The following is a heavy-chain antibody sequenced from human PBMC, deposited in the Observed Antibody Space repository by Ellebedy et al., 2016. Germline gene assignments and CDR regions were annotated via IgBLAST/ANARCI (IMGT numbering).Heavy chain of an antibody. CDR1: GFTFSSYG. Sequence: GGSLRLXXAASGFTFSSYGMHWVRQAPGKGLEWVAVISNDGSNNFYADSVKGRFTISRDNSKNTLYLQMNSLRAEDTAVYYCARDRDCSSTSCYNAFDIWGQGTMVTVSS. CDR3: ARDRDCSSTSCYNAFDI. CDR2: ISNDGSNN. V-gene: IGHV3-30*03. J-gene: IGHJ3*02. D-gene: IGHD2-2*01.